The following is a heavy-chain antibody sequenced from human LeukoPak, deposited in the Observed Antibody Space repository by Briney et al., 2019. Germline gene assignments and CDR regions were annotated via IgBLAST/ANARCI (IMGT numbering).Heavy chain of an antibody. CDR1: GFTFSTYE. D-gene: IGHD1-26*01. V-gene: IGHV3-48*03. CDR3: ARAVGATDSLDY. J-gene: IGHJ4*02. Sequence: GPLRLSCAASGFTFSTYEMNWVRQAPGKGLEWVSYISSSGSTIYYADSVKGRFTISRDNAKSSLYLQMNSLRAEDTAIYFCARAVGATDSLDYWGQGTLVTVSS. CDR2: ISSSGSTI.